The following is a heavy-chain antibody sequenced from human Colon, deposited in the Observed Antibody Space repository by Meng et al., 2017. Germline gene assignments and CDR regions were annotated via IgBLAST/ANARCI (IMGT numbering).Heavy chain of an antibody. D-gene: IGHD1-7*01. CDR1: GASIRSDIW. V-gene: IGHV4-4*02. CDR3: GRDQGRELINH. Sequence: QVQLQGSGPGLVKPSGPLSLTCTVAGASIRSDIWWSWVRQPPGKGLEWIGEVYHRGDTNYNPSLKSRVDISVDKSKNQFYLSLFSVTAADTAVYYCGRDQGRELINHWGQGTLVTVSS. J-gene: IGHJ4*02. CDR2: VYHRGDT.